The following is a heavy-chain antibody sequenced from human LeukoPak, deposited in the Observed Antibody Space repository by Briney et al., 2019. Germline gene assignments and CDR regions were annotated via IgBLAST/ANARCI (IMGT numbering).Heavy chain of an antibody. CDR2: FSGTGAST. Sequence: PGRSLTLSCLGSGFTFSTYAMSWVRQAPGRGLEWVAVFSGTGASTHYADSVKGRFTVSRDNSKNTLYLQLNSLRVNDTALYYCVKGRWGSGWYDYDHWGQGTRVTVSS. V-gene: IGHV3-23*01. CDR1: GFTFSTYA. D-gene: IGHD6-19*01. J-gene: IGHJ4*02. CDR3: VKGRWGSGWYDYDH.